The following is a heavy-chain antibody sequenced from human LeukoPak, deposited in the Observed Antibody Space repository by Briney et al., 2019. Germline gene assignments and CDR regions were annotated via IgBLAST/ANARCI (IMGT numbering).Heavy chain of an antibody. V-gene: IGHV4-30-4*08. D-gene: IGHD2-2*01. Sequence: SETLSLTCTVSGGSISSGDYYWSWIRQPPGKGLEWIGYIYYSGSAYYNPSLKSRVAISVDTSKNQFSLKLSSVTAADTAVYYCARDLSSTSHIDYWGQGTLVTVSS. CDR2: IYYSGSA. J-gene: IGHJ4*02. CDR1: GGSISSGDYY. CDR3: ARDLSSTSHIDY.